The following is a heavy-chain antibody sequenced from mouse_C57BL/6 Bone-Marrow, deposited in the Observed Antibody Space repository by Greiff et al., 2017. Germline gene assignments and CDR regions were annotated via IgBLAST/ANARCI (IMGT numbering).Heavy chain of an antibody. CDR2: INPYNGGT. Sequence: VQLQQSGPVLVKPGASVKMSCKASGYTFTDYYMNWVKQSHGKSLEWIGVINPYNGGTSYNQKFKGKATLTVDKSSSTAYMELNSLTSEDSVVYYCARGLYYYGSSYNYWGQGTTLTVSS. V-gene: IGHV1-19*01. CDR1: GYTFTDYY. CDR3: ARGLYYYGSSYNY. J-gene: IGHJ2*01. D-gene: IGHD1-1*01.